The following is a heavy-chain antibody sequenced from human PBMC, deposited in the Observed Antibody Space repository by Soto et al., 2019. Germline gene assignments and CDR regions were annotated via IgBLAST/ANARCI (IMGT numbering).Heavy chain of an antibody. J-gene: IGHJ3*02. Sequence: GGSLRLSCAASGFTFSSYGMHWVRQAPGKGLEWVAVIWYDGSNKYYADSVKGRFTISRDNSKNTLYLQMNSLRAEDTAVYYCARELLRYFDWLHDAFDIWGQGTMVTVSS. CDR1: GFTFSSYG. D-gene: IGHD3-9*01. CDR3: ARELLRYFDWLHDAFDI. V-gene: IGHV3-33*01. CDR2: IWYDGSNK.